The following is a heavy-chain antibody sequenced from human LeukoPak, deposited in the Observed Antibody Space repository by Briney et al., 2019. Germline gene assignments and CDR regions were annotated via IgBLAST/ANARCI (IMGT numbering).Heavy chain of an antibody. CDR1: GYTFTSYA. CDR3: ASEARDSGWYLCC. CDR2: INAGNGNT. J-gene: IGHJ4*02. Sequence: ASVTVSCKASGYTFTSYAMHWVRQAPGQRLEWMGWINAGNGNTKCSQKFQDRVTITSDTSARTAYMEMSRLTADETAVYYCASEARDSGWYLCCWGQGTMVSVS. V-gene: IGHV1-3*01. D-gene: IGHD6-19*01.